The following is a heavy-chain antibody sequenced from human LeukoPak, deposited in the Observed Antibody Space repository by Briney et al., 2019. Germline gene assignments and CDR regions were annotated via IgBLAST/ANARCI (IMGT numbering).Heavy chain of an antibody. CDR2: IIPIFGTA. J-gene: IGHJ5*02. CDR3: ARVTYDFWSGSRVWNWFDP. D-gene: IGHD3-3*01. CDR1: GGTFSSYA. Sequence: ASVKVSCKASGGTFSSYAISWVRQAPGQGLEWMGGIIPIFGTANYAQKFQGRVTITADESTSTAYMELSSLRSEDTAVYYCARVTYDFWSGSRVWNWFDPWGQGTLVTVSS. V-gene: IGHV1-69*13.